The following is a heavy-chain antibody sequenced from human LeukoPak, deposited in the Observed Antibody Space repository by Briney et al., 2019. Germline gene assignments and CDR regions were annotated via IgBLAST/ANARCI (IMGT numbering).Heavy chain of an antibody. V-gene: IGHV4-34*01. Sequence: SETLSLTCAVYGGSFSDYYWTWIRQSPGKGLEWIGEINHRGSTSYKPSLRSRVTISLDTSKNQFSLNVSSVTAADTAVYFCARFVHYFGDYGAYCFDYWGQGTLVTVSS. D-gene: IGHD4-17*01. CDR2: INHRGST. CDR1: GGSFSDYY. CDR3: ARFVHYFGDYGAYCFDY. J-gene: IGHJ4*02.